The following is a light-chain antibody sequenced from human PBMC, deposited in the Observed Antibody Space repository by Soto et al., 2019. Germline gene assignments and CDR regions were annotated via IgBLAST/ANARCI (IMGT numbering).Light chain of an antibody. CDR2: DVT. CDR1: SSDVGGYNY. Sequence: QSARTQPASVSGSPGQSITISCTGTSSDVGGYNYVSWHQQHPGKAPKLMIYDVTNRPSGVSDRFSGSKSGNTASLTISGLQAEDEADYYCSSYTSRSTHVFGTGTKVTVL. J-gene: IGLJ1*01. V-gene: IGLV2-14*01. CDR3: SSYTSRSTHV.